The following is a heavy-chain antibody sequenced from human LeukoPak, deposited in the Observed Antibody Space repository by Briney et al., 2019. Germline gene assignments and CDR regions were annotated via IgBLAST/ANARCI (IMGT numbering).Heavy chain of an antibody. CDR3: ARDHGFSGGSYFDTFDI. V-gene: IGHV1-18*01. CDR1: GYIFTTYG. J-gene: IGHJ3*02. D-gene: IGHD1-26*01. Sequence: ASVEVSCKASGYIFTTYGVSWVRQAPGQGLEWMGWISGYNDDTNYAQKLQGRVTMTTDTSTSTAYMELRSLTSDDTAVYYCARDHGFSGGSYFDTFDIWGRGTMVTVSS. CDR2: ISGYNDDT.